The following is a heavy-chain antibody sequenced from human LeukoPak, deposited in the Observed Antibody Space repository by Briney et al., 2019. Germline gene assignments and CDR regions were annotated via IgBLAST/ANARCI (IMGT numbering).Heavy chain of an antibody. V-gene: IGHV4-30-4*08. CDR1: GGSISSGDYY. Sequence: SETLSLTCTVSGGSISSGDYYWSWIRQPPGKGLVWIGYIYYSGSTYYNPSLKSRVTISVDTSKNQFSLKLSSVTAADTAVYYCARKSSGWYYFDYWGQGTLVTVSS. J-gene: IGHJ4*02. D-gene: IGHD6-19*01. CDR3: ARKSSGWYYFDY. CDR2: IYYSGST.